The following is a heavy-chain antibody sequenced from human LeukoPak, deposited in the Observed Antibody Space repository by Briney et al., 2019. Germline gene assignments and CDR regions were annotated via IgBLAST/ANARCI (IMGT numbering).Heavy chain of an antibody. CDR1: GFTFSSYG. V-gene: IGHV3-30*18. D-gene: IGHD2-2*01. J-gene: IGHJ4*02. Sequence: PGGSLRLSCAASGFTFSSYGMHWVRQAPGKGLEWVAVISYDGSNKYYADSVKGRFTISRDNSKNTLYLQMNSLRAEDTAVYYCAKDALYCSSTSCFIGYWGQGTLVTVSS. CDR2: ISYDGSNK. CDR3: AKDALYCSSTSCFIGY.